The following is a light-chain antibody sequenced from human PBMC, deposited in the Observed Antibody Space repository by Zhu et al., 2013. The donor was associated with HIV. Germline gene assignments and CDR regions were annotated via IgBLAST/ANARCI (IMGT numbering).Light chain of an antibody. CDR2: DSS. V-gene: IGKV3-15*01. CDR1: QSVNSAY. J-gene: IGKJ1*01. CDR3: QHYSNWPPWT. Sequence: EIVLTQSPGTLSLSPGDRVTLSCRASQSVNSAYLAWYQQRPGQAPRLLIYDSSTRATGVPAKFSGSGSGTEFTLTISSLQSDDLAVYFCQHYSNWPPWTFGQGTK.